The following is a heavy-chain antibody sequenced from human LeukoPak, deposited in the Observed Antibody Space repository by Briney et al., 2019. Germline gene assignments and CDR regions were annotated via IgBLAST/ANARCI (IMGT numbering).Heavy chain of an antibody. Sequence: PGGSLRLSCAASGFTFSSYEMNWVRQAPGKGLEWVSYISSSGSTIYYADPVKGRFTISRDNAKNSLYLQMNSLRAEDTAVYYCARLAVTANPPLDYWGQGTLVTVSS. D-gene: IGHD2-21*02. CDR1: GFTFSSYE. CDR3: ARLAVTANPPLDY. V-gene: IGHV3-48*03. CDR2: ISSSGSTI. J-gene: IGHJ4*02.